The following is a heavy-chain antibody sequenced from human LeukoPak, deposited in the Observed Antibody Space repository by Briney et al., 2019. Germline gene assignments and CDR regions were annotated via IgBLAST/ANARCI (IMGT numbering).Heavy chain of an antibody. CDR1: GFTFSSYS. Sequence: PGGSLRLSCAASGFTFSSYSMNWVRQAPGKGLEWVSSISSSSSYIYYADSVKGRFTISRDNAKNSLYLQMNSLRAENTAVYYCASDFWSGYFIPWGQGTLVTVSS. J-gene: IGHJ5*02. V-gene: IGHV3-21*01. CDR3: ASDFWSGYFIP. D-gene: IGHD3-3*01. CDR2: ISSSSSYI.